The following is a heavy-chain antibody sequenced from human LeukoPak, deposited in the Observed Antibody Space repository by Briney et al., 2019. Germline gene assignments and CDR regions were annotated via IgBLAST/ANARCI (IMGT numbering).Heavy chain of an antibody. CDR3: AKVTYYRDSAGYLVDY. CDR1: GLTLSASV. CDR2: ISGSGEGT. Sequence: GGSLRLSCDASGLTLSASVMTWVRQPPGKALEWVSGISGSGEGTYYAGSVKGRFTISRDNSKNTLYLQMNSLRAEDTALYYCAKVTYYRDSAGYLVDYWGQGTLVTVSS. J-gene: IGHJ4*02. V-gene: IGHV3-23*01. D-gene: IGHD3-22*01.